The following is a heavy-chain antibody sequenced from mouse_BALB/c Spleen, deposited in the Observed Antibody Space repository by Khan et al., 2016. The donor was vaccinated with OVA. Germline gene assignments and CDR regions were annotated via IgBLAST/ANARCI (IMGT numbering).Heavy chain of an antibody. CDR2: IDPSDSET. CDR3: TRREKYGYDPSWFAY. D-gene: IGHD2-2*01. V-gene: IGHV1-61*01. Sequence: QIQLQQPGAELVRPGASVKLSCKASGYTFTSYWMNWVKQRPGQGLEWIGMIDPSDSETHYNQMFKDKATLTVDKSSSTAYMQLSSLTSADSAVYYCTRREKYGYDPSWFAYWGRGTLVTVSA. J-gene: IGHJ3*01. CDR1: GYTFTSYW.